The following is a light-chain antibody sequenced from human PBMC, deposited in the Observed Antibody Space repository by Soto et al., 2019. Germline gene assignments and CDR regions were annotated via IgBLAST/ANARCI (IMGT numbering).Light chain of an antibody. Sequence: DIPMIQSPSSLSASVGDRVTITCRASQSISTYLNWYQQKAGLAPKLLIYAASSLQSGVPSRFSGSGSGTDFTLTISSLQPEDFATYYCQQTYSTPPTFGQGTKVEIK. CDR2: AAS. CDR1: QSISTY. V-gene: IGKV1-39*01. J-gene: IGKJ1*01. CDR3: QQTYSTPPT.